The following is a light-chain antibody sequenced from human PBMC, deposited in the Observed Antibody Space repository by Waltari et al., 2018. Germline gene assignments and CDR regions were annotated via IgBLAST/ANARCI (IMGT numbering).Light chain of an antibody. J-gene: IGKJ1*01. V-gene: IGKV2-28*01. Sequence: DIVMTQSPLSLPVTPGESASISCRSSQSLLHSNGYNYLDWYLQKPGQSPHLLIYLGSNRASGVPDRFSGSASGTDFTLTISSLQAEDVAVYYCHQYYATPWTFGQGTKLEIK. CDR2: LGS. CDR3: HQYYATPWT. CDR1: QSLLHSNGYNY.